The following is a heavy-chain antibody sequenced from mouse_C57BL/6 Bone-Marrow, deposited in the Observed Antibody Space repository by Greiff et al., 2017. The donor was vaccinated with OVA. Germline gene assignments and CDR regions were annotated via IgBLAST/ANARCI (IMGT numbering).Heavy chain of an antibody. Sequence: DVKLLESGPELVKPGASVKIPCKASGYTFTDYNMDWVKQSHGQSLEWIGDINPNNGGTIYNQKFKGKATLTADKSSSTAYMELRSLTSEDTAVYYCARVGYYGSSYEYFDVWGTGTTVTVSS. CDR3: ARVGYYGSSYEYFDV. V-gene: IGHV1-18*01. CDR2: INPNNGGT. J-gene: IGHJ1*03. D-gene: IGHD1-1*01. CDR1: GYTFTDYN.